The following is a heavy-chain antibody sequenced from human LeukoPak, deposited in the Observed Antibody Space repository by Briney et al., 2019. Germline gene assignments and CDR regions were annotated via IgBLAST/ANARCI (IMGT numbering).Heavy chain of an antibody. D-gene: IGHD1-14*01. CDR2: ISGSGGTT. CDR1: GFTFSSHT. CDR3: AKGYN. Sequence: PGGSLRLSCAASGFTFSSHTINWVRQAPGKGLECVSSISGSGGTTYYADSLKGRFTISRDNSKNTLYLQMNSLRAEDTAVYYCAKGYNWGQGTLVTVSS. J-gene: IGHJ4*02. V-gene: IGHV3-23*01.